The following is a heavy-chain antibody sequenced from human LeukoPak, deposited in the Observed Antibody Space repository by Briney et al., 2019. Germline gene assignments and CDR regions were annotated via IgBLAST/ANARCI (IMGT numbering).Heavy chain of an antibody. J-gene: IGHJ5*02. CDR1: GGTFSSYA. CDR3: ASTRSEQWLVSGYWFDP. Sequence: SVKVSCKAPGGTFSSYAISWVRQAPGQGLEWMGGIIPIFGTANYAQKFQGRVTITADESTSTAYMELSSLRSEDTAVYYCASTRSEQWLVSGYWFDPWGQGTLVTVSS. D-gene: IGHD6-19*01. V-gene: IGHV1-69*13. CDR2: IIPIFGTA.